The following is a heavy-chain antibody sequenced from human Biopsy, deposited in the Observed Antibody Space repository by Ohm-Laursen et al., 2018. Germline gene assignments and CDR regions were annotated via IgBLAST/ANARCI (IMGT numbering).Heavy chain of an antibody. D-gene: IGHD5/OR15-5a*01. J-gene: IGHJ4*02. V-gene: IGHV4-34*01. CDR2: INHGGTT. CDR1: GGSFSDDY. Sequence: GTLSLTCCVYGGSFSDDYWTWIRQPPGKGLEWVGEINHGGTTKYYNPSLRSRASISKDTSKNQFSLRLTSVSAADTALYYCARRLVYRVFDSWAKGTLVTVSS. CDR3: ARRLVYRVFDS.